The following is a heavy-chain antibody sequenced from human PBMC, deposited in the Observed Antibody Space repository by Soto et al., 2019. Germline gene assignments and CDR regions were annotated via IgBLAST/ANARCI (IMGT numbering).Heavy chain of an antibody. CDR3: ARVVTYDYDSSGPSDGGFDD. D-gene: IGHD3-22*01. CDR2: ISAYNGNT. V-gene: IGHV1-18*01. J-gene: IGHJ5*02. CDR1: GYTFTSYG. Sequence: GASVKVSCKASGYTFTSYGISWVRQAPGQGLEWMGWISAYNGNTNYAQKLQGRVTMTTDTSTSTAYMELRSLRSDDTAVYYCARVVTYDYDSSGPSDGGFDDWGQGTLDTVSS.